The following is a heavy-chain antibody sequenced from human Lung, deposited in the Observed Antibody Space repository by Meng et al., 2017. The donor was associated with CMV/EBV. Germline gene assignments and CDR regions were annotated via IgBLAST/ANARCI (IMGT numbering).Heavy chain of an antibody. V-gene: IGHV1-8*03. CDR3: ASGKTYYDFWSGYLTENGMDV. D-gene: IGHD3-3*01. CDR2: MNPNSGNT. J-gene: IGHJ6*01. CDR1: GYTFTSYD. Sequence: ASVXVSXKASGYTFTSYDINWVRQATGQGLEWMGWMNPNSGNTGYAQKFQGRVTITRNTSISTAYMELSSLRSEDTAVYYCASGKTYYDFWSGYLTENGMDVWXQGTTVTVSS.